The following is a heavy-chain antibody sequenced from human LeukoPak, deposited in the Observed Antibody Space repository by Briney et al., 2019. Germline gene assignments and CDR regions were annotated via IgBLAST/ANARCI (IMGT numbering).Heavy chain of an antibody. CDR3: ARRSSGVVSLRGAFDI. CDR2: IYPGDSDT. V-gene: IGHV5-51*01. CDR1: GYSFTSYW. Sequence: GESLKISCKGSGYSFTSYWIGWVRQMPGKGLEWMGIIYPGDSDTRYSPSFQGQVTISADKSISTAYLQWSSLKASDTAMYYCARRSSGVVSLRGAFDIWGQGTMVTVSS. D-gene: IGHD3-3*01. J-gene: IGHJ3*02.